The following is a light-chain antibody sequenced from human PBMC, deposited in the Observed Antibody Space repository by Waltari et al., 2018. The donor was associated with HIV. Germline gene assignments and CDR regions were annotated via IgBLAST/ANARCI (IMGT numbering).Light chain of an antibody. V-gene: IGLV1-51*01. J-gene: IGLJ3*02. CDR1: APTIGDHL. Sequence: QSILTQPPSVSAAPGQRVAISCSGGAPTIGDHLLSWSQPLPGPAPKLLIFDNNQRPSGIPARFTASKSDTSGTLDIAGLQTGDEGDYYCATWDSSLRNWVFGGGTRLTVL. CDR3: ATWDSSLRNWV. CDR2: DNN.